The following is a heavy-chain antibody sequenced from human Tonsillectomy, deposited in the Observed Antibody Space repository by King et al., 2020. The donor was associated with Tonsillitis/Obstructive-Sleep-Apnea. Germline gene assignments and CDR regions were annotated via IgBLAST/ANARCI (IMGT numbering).Heavy chain of an antibody. CDR2: ISYDGTHK. J-gene: IGHJ6*03. Sequence: VQLVESGGGVVQPGRSLRLSCAASGFIFSDYAVHWVRQAPGKGLDWVAVISYDGTHKYYADSVKGRSTISRDNSKNTLYLQMNNLRSEDTAVYYCARQIYDFPSHYYEYYMDVWGKGTTVTVSS. D-gene: IGHD3-3*01. CDR3: ARQIYDFPSHYYEYYMDV. V-gene: IGHV3-30*04. CDR1: GFIFSDYA.